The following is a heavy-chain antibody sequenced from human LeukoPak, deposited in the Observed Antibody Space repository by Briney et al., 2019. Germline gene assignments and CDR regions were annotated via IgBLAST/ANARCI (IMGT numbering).Heavy chain of an antibody. V-gene: IGHV4-61*01. CDR1: GGSVSSGSYY. CDR2: IYYSGST. J-gene: IGHJ4*02. D-gene: IGHD3-9*01. Sequence: PSETLSLTCTVSGGSVSSGSYYWSWIRQPPGKGLEWIGYIYYSGSTNYNPSLKSRVTISVDTSKNQFSLKLSSVTAADTAVYYCSSRLLTGSDYWGQGTLVTVSS. CDR3: SSRLLTGSDY.